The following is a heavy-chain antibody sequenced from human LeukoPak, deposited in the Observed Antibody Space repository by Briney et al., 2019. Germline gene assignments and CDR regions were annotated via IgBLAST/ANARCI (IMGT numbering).Heavy chain of an antibody. D-gene: IGHD3-22*01. Sequence: GGSLRLSCAASGFTFSGYSMNWVRQAPGKGLEWVSYISSSSSTIYYADSVKGRFTISRDNAKNSLYLQMNSLRAEDTAVYYCARADLHYYDSTGYFDYWGQGTLVTVSS. V-gene: IGHV3-48*01. J-gene: IGHJ4*02. CDR2: ISSSSSTI. CDR1: GFTFSGYS. CDR3: ARADLHYYDSTGYFDY.